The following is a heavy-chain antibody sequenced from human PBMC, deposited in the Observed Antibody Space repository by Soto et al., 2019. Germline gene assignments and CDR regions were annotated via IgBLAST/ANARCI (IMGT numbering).Heavy chain of an antibody. D-gene: IGHD6-13*01. CDR2: MNPGSGQT. CDR3: ARMSSAGTLNWFDS. Sequence: ASVKVSCKASGYTFVNFDISWVRQAAGQGLEWLGWMNPGSGQTGYASKFQGRVAMTRDASTGTSHLELSSLTSGDTAVYYCARMSSAGTLNWFDSWGEGTLVTAPQ. CDR1: GYTFVNFD. J-gene: IGHJ5*01. V-gene: IGHV1-8*01.